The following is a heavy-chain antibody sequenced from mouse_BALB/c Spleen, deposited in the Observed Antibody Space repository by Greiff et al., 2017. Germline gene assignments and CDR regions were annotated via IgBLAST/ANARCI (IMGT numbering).Heavy chain of an antibody. D-gene: IGHD2-2*01. J-gene: IGHJ4*01. CDR3: VRCHSIYYGYDDYAMDY. Sequence: DVKLQESGGGLVQPKGSLKLSCAASGFTFNTYAMNWVRQAPGKGLEWVARIRSKSNNYATYYADSVKDRFTISRDDSQSMLYLQMNNLKTEDTAMYYCVRCHSIYYGYDDYAMDYWGQGTSVTVSS. CDR2: IRSKSNNYAT. CDR1: GFTFNTYA. V-gene: IGHV10-1*02.